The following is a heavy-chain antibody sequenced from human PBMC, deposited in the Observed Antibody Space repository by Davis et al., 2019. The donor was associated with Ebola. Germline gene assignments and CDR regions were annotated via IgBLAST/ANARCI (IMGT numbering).Heavy chain of an antibody. CDR1: GFTFSNYF. D-gene: IGHD6-19*01. CDR3: AREAAVGGISDLHS. J-gene: IGHJ4*02. CDR2: IGRNGAVT. Sequence: GGSLRLSCEASGFTFSNYFMHWVRQAPGKGLEYVSGIGRNGAVTYYGSSVKGRFTISRDNSKNTLFLQLNSLRPEDTAVYYCAREAAVGGISDLHSWGQGTLVTVSS. V-gene: IGHV3-64*01.